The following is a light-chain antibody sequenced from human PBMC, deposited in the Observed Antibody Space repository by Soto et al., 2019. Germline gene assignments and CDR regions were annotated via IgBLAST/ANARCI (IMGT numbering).Light chain of an antibody. V-gene: IGKV3-15*01. CDR3: QQYNDRLWT. J-gene: IGKJ1*01. CDR2: GAS. Sequence: EIVVTQSPATLSMSPGERATLSCRASQSISSNLAWYQQKPGQAPRLLIYGASTRATGIPARFSASGSGTEFTLTISSLQSEDFAVYYCQQYNDRLWTFGQGTKVEIK. CDR1: QSISSN.